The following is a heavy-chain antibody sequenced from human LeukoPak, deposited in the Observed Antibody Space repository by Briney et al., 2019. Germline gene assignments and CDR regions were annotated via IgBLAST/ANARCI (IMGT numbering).Heavy chain of an antibody. V-gene: IGHV4-4*07. D-gene: IGHD6-13*01. J-gene: IGHJ5*02. CDR3: ARDYGSSLREDWFDP. Sequence: SETLSLTCTVSGGSISSYYWSWIRQPAGKGLEWIGRIYTSGSTNYNPSLESRVTISVDTSKNQFSLKLSSVTAADTAVYYCARDYGSSLREDWFDPWGQGTLVTVSS. CDR2: IYTSGST. CDR1: GGSISSYY.